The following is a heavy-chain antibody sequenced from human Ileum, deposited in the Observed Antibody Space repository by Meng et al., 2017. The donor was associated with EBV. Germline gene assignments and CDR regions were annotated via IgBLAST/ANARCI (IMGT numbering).Heavy chain of an antibody. CDR3: ARDPAYPRGLFDS. CDR1: GDCIGNGYHY. D-gene: IGHD3-10*01. J-gene: IGHJ4*02. Sequence: EPGPGRVRPPATLSFTCCVPGDCIGNGYHYWNWIRRSPGKGLEWIASIYRSGSSYFDPSLKSRVSLSLDTSKNQFSLKLSSVTAADTALYYCARDPAYPRGLFDSWGQGILVTVSS. V-gene: IGHV4-38-2*02. CDR2: IYRSGSS.